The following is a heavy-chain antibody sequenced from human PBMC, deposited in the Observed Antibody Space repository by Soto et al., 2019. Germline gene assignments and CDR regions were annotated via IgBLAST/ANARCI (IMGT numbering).Heavy chain of an antibody. J-gene: IGHJ6*02. CDR2: FIPLFGTP. V-gene: IGHV1-69*13. CDR1: GDSFKKYV. CDR3: ARGLTVYSAVLHYHYAMAV. D-gene: IGHD2-21*01. Sequence: ASVKVSCKASGDSFKKYVFSWVRQAPGQGLEWMGGFIPLFGTPNYAQEFQGRVTIIADESTSTLYMEMSGLTSGDSAVYYCARGLTVYSAVLHYHYAMAVWGQGTTVTVSS.